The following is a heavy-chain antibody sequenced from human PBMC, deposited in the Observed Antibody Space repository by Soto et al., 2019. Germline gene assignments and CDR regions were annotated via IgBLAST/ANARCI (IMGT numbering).Heavy chain of an antibody. CDR1: GGSVSSTNHY. CDR3: ARHGYYYDSTGYYFFV. V-gene: IGHV4-39*01. D-gene: IGHD3-22*01. CDR2: IYYSGMT. Sequence: PSATLSLTCTVSGGSVSSTNHYWGWIRQPPGKGLEWIGDIYYSGMTRYNPSLKSRVTISVDTSKDQFSLKLRSVTAADTAVYNCARHGYYYDSTGYYFFVWGQGTQVTVSS. J-gene: IGHJ4*02.